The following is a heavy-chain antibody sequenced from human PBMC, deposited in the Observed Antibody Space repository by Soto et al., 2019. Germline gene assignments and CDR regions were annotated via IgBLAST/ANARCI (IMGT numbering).Heavy chain of an antibody. J-gene: IGHJ5*02. V-gene: IGHV1-18*01. D-gene: IGHD4-4*01. Sequence: VNVSCKASGYTFTSYGISWVRQPPGQGLEWMGWISAYNGNTNYAQKLQGRVTMTTDTSTSTAYMELRSLRSDDTAVYYCARDVDPIYDSSNVNWFDPWGQGTLVTLPS. CDR2: ISAYNGNT. CDR3: ARDVDPIYDSSNVNWFDP. CDR1: GYTFTSYG.